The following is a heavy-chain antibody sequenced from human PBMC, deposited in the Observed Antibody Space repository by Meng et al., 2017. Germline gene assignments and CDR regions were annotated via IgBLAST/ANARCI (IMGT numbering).Heavy chain of an antibody. CDR2: IIPIFGTA. CDR1: GGTFSSYA. Sequence: QGELVQSGAEVKKPGFSVKVSCKASGGTFSSYAISWVRQAPGQGLEWMGGIIPIFGTANYAQKFQGRVTITADESTSTAYMELSSLRSEDTAVYYCARASKGTVTTPNYNWFDPWGQGTLVTVSS. V-gene: IGHV1-69*01. J-gene: IGHJ5*02. D-gene: IGHD4-17*01. CDR3: ARASKGTVTTPNYNWFDP.